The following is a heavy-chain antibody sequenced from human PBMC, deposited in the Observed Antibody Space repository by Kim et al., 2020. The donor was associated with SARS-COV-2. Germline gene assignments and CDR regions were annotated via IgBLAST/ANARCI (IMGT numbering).Heavy chain of an antibody. CDR2: ISSSSTI. Sequence: GGSLRLSCAASGFTFSSYSINWARQAPGKGLEWVSYISSSSTIYYADSVKGRFTISRDNANNSLYLQMNSLRAEDTAVYYCARVGVSGYSNDYWGQGTLV. D-gene: IGHD3-22*01. CDR1: GFTFSSYS. V-gene: IGHV3-48*04. J-gene: IGHJ4*02. CDR3: ARVGVSGYSNDY.